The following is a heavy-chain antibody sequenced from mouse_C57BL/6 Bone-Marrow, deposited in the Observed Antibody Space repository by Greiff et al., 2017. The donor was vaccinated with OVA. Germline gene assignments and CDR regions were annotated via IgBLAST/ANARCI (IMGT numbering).Heavy chain of an antibody. J-gene: IGHJ3*01. CDR2: ISSGGSYT. CDR3: ARPGTAWYAY. D-gene: IGHD4-1*01. Sequence: EVQLVESGGDLVKPGGSLKLSCAASGFTFSSYGMSWVRQTPDKRLEWVATISSGGSYTYYPDSVKGRFTITRDNDKNTLYLQMSSLKSEDTAMYYCARPGTAWYAYYDQGPLITVSA. CDR1: GFTFSSYG. V-gene: IGHV5-6*01.